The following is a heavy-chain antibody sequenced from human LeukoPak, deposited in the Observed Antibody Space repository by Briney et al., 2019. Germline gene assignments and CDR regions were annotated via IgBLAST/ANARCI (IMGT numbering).Heavy chain of an antibody. CDR2: INPSGGST. J-gene: IGHJ6*03. V-gene: IGHV1-46*01. Sequence: ASVKVSCKTSGYTFSDYSIHWVRQAPGQGLEWMGLINPSGGSTNYAQKFQGRVTMTRDTSTSTVYMELSSLRSEDTAVYYCARGPSITMVRGGQWYYYMDVWGKGTTVTISS. D-gene: IGHD3-10*01. CDR3: ARGPSITMVRGGQWYYYMDV. CDR1: GYTFSDYS.